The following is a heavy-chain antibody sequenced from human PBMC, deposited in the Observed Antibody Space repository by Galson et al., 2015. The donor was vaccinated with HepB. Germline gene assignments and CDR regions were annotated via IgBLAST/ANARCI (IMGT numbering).Heavy chain of an antibody. J-gene: IGHJ4*02. CDR2: IWYDGSNK. Sequence: SLRLSCAASGFTFSSYGMHWVRQAPGKGLEWVAVIWYDGSNKYYADSVKGRFTISRDNSKNTLYLQMNSLRAEDTAVYYCATTYYDFWSGPVLWGQGTLVTVSS. CDR3: ATTYYDFWSGPVL. D-gene: IGHD3-3*01. V-gene: IGHV3-33*01. CDR1: GFTFSSYG.